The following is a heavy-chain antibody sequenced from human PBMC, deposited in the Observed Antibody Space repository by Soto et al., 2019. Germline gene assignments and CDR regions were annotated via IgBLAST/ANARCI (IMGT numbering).Heavy chain of an antibody. CDR1: GVSVSSGSFY. D-gene: IGHD4-17*01. Sequence: QVQLQESGPGLVKPSETLSLTCTVSGVSVSSGSFYWAWIRQPPGKGLEWIGFISYSVTTNNNPSLKSRVTISVDTSRSQISLMVRSLTAADTALYYCARGATVTQYDYWGQGTLVTVSS. CDR2: ISYSVTT. CDR3: ARGATVTQYDY. V-gene: IGHV4-61*01. J-gene: IGHJ4*02.